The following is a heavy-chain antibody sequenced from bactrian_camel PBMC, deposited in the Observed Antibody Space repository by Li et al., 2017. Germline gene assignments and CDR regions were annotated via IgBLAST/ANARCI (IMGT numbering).Heavy chain of an antibody. Sequence: QLVESGGGSVQTGESLTLSCKTPWNILRDNCMGWFRQAPGKQREPVAIIYTGGGSTSYADSVKGRFTISQDNARETVYLQMNSLKPEDSAMYYCARSSGRYCLLKLRDFIIWGQGTQVTVS. CDR2: IYTGGGST. V-gene: IGHV3S54*01. J-gene: IGHJ4*01. CDR3: ARSSGRYCLLKLRDFII. CDR1: WNILRDNC. D-gene: IGHD3*01.